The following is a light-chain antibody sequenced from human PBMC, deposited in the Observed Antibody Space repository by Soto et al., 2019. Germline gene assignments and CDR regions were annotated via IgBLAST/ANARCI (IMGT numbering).Light chain of an antibody. CDR2: GDN. V-gene: IGLV1-40*01. Sequence: QSVLTQPPSVSGAPGQRVTISCTGSSSNIGAGYDVHWYQQLPDTAPKLLIYGDNNRPSGVPDRFSDSKSGTSASLAITGLQDEDEADYYGQSYDRSLSGYVFGTGTKVTVL. J-gene: IGLJ1*01. CDR1: SSNIGAGYD. CDR3: QSYDRSLSGYV.